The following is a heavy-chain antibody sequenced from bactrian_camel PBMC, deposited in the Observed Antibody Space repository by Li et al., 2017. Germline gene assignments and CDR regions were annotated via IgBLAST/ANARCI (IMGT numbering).Heavy chain of an antibody. J-gene: IGHJ4*01. CDR3: TKGSPIYSDYSFAF. CDR1: GFTFSSYA. D-gene: IGHD4*01. Sequence: VQLVESGGHMVQPGGSLRHSCAASGFTFSSYAMNWVRQAPGKGLEWVSSIKSGGGSTYYADSVKGRFTISRDNAKNTLYLQLNSLKSEDTAKYYCTKGSPIYSDYSFAFWGQGTQVTVS. CDR2: IKSGGGST. V-gene: IGHV3S40*01.